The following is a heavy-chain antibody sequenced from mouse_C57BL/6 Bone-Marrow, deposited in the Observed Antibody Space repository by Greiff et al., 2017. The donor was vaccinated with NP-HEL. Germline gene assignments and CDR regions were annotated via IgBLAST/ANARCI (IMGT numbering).Heavy chain of an antibody. CDR2: IYPRSGNT. Sequence: QVQLQQSGAELARPGASVKLSCKASGYTFTSYGISWVKQRTGQGLEWIGEIYPRSGNTYYNEKFKGKATLTAEKSSSTAYMELRSLTSEDSAVYFCAIYDGYLWYFDVWGTGTTVTVSS. J-gene: IGHJ1*03. CDR3: AIYDGYLWYFDV. V-gene: IGHV1-81*01. CDR1: GYTFTSYG. D-gene: IGHD2-3*01.